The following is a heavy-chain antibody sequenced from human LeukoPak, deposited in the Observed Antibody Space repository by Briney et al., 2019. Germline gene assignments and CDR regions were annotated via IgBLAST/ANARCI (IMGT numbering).Heavy chain of an antibody. Sequence: PGRSLRLSCAASGFVFSTSVMHWVRQAPGKGLEWVALIWHDGSDIYYSDSVKGRFTISRDNSKNTLYLQTHSPTTEGTAVYYCVKDHLVRGVMASWGQGTLVTVSS. J-gene: IGHJ5*02. CDR2: IWHDGSDI. V-gene: IGHV3-33*03. D-gene: IGHD3-10*01. CDR3: VKDHLVRGVMAS. CDR1: GFVFSTSV.